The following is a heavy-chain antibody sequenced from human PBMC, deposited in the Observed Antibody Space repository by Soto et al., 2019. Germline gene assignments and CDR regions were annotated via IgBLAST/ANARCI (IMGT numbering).Heavy chain of an antibody. Sequence: SETLSLTCTVSGDSIISSTYSWGWIRQPPGKGLEWIATIYSSGSTFYNPSLNSRVTISVDTSKNQFSLKLSSVTAADTDVYYCASQISGYVKYWGQGTLVTVSS. CDR3: ASQISGYVKY. CDR2: IYSSGST. V-gene: IGHV4-39*01. D-gene: IGHD5-12*01. CDR1: GDSIISSTYS. J-gene: IGHJ4*02.